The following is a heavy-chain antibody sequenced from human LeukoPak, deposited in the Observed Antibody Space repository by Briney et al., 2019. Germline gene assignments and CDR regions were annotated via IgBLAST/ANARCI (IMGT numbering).Heavy chain of an antibody. CDR1: GGSISSSSYY. D-gene: IGHD3-22*01. J-gene: IGHJ5*02. CDR2: IYYSGST. V-gene: IGHV4-39*07. Sequence: SETLSLTCTVSGGSISSSSYYWGWIRQPPGKGLEWIGNIYYSGSTYSNPSLKSRVTISVDTSKNQFSLKLSSVTAADTAVYYCARDSGSRFDPWGQGTLVTVSS. CDR3: ARDSGSRFDP.